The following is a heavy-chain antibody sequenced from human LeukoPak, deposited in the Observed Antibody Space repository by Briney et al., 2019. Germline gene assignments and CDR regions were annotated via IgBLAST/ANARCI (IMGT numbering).Heavy chain of an antibody. J-gene: IGHJ4*02. D-gene: IGHD6-6*01. Sequence: PGGSLRLSCAASGFSFSGYSMNWVRQAPGKGLEWISYISSRTGSIYYADSVEGRFTISRNNAKNSLYLQMNSLRAEDTAVYYCARGYSSSSSGYDYWGQGTLVTVSS. V-gene: IGHV3-48*01. CDR1: GFSFSGYS. CDR2: ISSRTGSI. CDR3: ARGYSSSSSGYDY.